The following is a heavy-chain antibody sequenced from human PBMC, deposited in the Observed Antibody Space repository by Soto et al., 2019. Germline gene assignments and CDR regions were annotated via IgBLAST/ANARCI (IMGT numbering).Heavy chain of an antibody. CDR3: ARGDRGGFDL. J-gene: IGHJ3*01. D-gene: IGHD2-21*02. Sequence: EVQLVESEGGLVQRGGSLRLSCAASGFNFDYYWMHWLRQAPGQGLVWVSHIHADGSKTTYADSVKGRFTISRDNAKNTLYLQMNSLRPEDTAVYYCARGDRGGFDLWGQGTTVTVSS. CDR2: IHADGSKT. CDR1: GFNFDYYW. V-gene: IGHV3-74*01.